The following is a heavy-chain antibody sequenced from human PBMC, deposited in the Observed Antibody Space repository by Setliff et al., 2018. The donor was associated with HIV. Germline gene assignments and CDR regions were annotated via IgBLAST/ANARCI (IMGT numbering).Heavy chain of an antibody. CDR2: FDPEDGET. Sequence: ASVKVSCKVSGYTLTEXPMHGVRQAPGKGLEWMGGFDPEDGETIYAQKFQGRVTMTEDTSTDTAYMELSSLRSEDTAVYYCATGATVTTFDYWGQGTLVTVSS. CDR3: ATGATVTTFDY. J-gene: IGHJ4*02. D-gene: IGHD4-17*01. V-gene: IGHV1-24*01. CDR1: GYTLTEXP.